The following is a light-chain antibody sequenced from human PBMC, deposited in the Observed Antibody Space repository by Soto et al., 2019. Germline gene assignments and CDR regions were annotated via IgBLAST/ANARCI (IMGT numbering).Light chain of an antibody. Sequence: DIQMTQSPSSLSASVGDRVTITCRASQGISYYLAWYQQKPGKIPKLLIYNAYTSQSGVPSRFSGSGSGTDFTLTISSLQPEDVATYYCQKYNSAPPTFGQGTKVEIK. J-gene: IGKJ1*01. V-gene: IGKV1-27*01. CDR2: NAY. CDR1: QGISYY. CDR3: QKYNSAPPT.